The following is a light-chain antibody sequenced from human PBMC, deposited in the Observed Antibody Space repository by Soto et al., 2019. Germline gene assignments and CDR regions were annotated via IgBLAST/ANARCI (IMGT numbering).Light chain of an antibody. CDR3: CSYAGSRDVV. V-gene: IGLV2-23*01. CDR1: SSDVGSYNL. J-gene: IGLJ2*01. CDR2: EGS. Sequence: QSALTQPASVPGSPGQSITISCTGTSSDVGSYNLVSWYQQHPGKAPKLMIYEGSKRPSGVSNRFSGSKSGNTASLTISGLQAEDEADYYCCSYAGSRDVVFGGGTKVTVL.